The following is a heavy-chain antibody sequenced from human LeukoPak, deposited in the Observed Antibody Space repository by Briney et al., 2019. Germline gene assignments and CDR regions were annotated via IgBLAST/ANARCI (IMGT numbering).Heavy chain of an antibody. D-gene: IGHD3-10*01. V-gene: IGHV3-74*01. Sequence: GGSLRLSCAASGFTFSSHWMHWARQVPGKGLVWVARIRGDENEIDYADSVKGRFTISRDNAKNTLYLQMNSLRVEDTAVYFCARGHVPGSTRHWDFWGQGTLVTVSS. CDR2: IRGDENEI. CDR3: ARGHVPGSTRHWDF. CDR1: GFTFSSHW. J-gene: IGHJ4*02.